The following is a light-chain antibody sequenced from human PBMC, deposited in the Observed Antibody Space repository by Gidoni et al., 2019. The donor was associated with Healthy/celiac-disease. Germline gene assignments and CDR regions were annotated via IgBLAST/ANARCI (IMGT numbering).Light chain of an antibody. CDR1: SSDVGSYNL. Sequence: PGQSITISCTGTSSDVGSYNLVSWYQQHPGKATKLMIYEVSKRPSGVSNRFSGSKSGNTASLTISGLQADDEADYYCCSYAGSSTWVFGGGTKLTVL. V-gene: IGLV2-23*02. J-gene: IGLJ3*02. CDR2: EVS. CDR3: CSYAGSSTWV.